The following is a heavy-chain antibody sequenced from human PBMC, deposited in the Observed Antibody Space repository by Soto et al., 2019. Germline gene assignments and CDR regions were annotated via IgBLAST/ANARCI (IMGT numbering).Heavy chain of an antibody. CDR2: TYYSGST. Sequence: SETLSLTCTVSGGSISSYYWSWIRQPPGKGLEWIGYTYYSGSTNYNPSLKSRVTISVDTSKNQFSLKLSSVTAADTAVYYCARVQAAAFYYYYGMDVWGQGTTVTVSS. D-gene: IGHD6-13*01. J-gene: IGHJ6*02. V-gene: IGHV4-59*01. CDR3: ARVQAAAFYYYYGMDV. CDR1: GGSISSYY.